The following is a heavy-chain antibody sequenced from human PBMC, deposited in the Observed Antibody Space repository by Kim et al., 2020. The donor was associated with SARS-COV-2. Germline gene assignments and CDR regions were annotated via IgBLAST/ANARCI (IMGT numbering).Heavy chain of an antibody. J-gene: IGHJ6*02. CDR3: ARWVIGRYYYYGMDV. D-gene: IGHD3-22*01. Sequence: GESLKISCKGSGYSFTSYWIGWVRQMPGKGLEWMGIIYPGDSDTRYSPSFQGQVTISADKSISTAYLQWSSLKASDTAMYYCARWVIGRYYYYGMDVWGQGTTVTVSS. CDR1: GYSFTSYW. CDR2: IYPGDSDT. V-gene: IGHV5-51*01.